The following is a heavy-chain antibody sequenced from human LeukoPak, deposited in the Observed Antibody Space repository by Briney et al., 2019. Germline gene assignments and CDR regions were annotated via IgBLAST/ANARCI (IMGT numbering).Heavy chain of an antibody. CDR3: ARETKSGYSYGYFDY. J-gene: IGHJ4*02. Sequence: SETLSLTCTVSGGSISSYYWSWIRQPPGKGLEWIGYIYYSGSTNYNPSLKSRVTISVDTSKNQFSLKLSSVTAADTAVYHCARETKSGYSYGYFDYWGQGTLVTVSS. D-gene: IGHD5-18*01. CDR2: IYYSGST. CDR1: GGSISSYY. V-gene: IGHV4-59*01.